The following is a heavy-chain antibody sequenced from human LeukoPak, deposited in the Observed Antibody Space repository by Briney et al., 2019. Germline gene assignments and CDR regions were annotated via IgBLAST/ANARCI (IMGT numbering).Heavy chain of an antibody. Sequence: GESLKISCKGSGYSFTNSWIGWVRQMPGKGLEWMGIIYPGDSDTRYSPSFQGQVSISADKSISTAYLQWSSLRASDTAMYYCAKASSLGTGWYPSLDYWGQGTLVTVSS. J-gene: IGHJ4*02. CDR2: IYPGDSDT. CDR1: GYSFTNSW. D-gene: IGHD6-19*01. CDR3: AKASSLGTGWYPSLDY. V-gene: IGHV5-51*01.